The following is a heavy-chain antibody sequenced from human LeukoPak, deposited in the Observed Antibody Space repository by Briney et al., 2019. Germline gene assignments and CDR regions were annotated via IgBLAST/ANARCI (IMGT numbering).Heavy chain of an antibody. D-gene: IGHD2-2*01. J-gene: IGHJ4*02. V-gene: IGHV1-2*02. CDR3: ARVFSSAATYYFDY. CDR1: GYTFTSYG. CDR2: INPNSGGT. Sequence: ASVKVSCKASGYTFTSYGISWVRQAPGQGLEWMGWINPNSGGTNYAQKFQGRVTMTRDTSISTAYMELSRLRSDDTAVYYCARVFSSAATYYFDYWGQGTLVTVSS.